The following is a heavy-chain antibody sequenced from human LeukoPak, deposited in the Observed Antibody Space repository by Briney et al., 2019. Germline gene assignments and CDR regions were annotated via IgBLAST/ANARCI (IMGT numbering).Heavy chain of an antibody. Sequence: ASVKVSCKASGFTFSNYYLHWVRQAPGQGLEWLGWINLNSGATNYAQKLQGRVTMTRDTSISTAYMELSSLRSDDTAVFYCARDMLSIPTGSEHHYNDVDVWGQGTTVTVSS. CDR2: INLNSGAT. CDR3: ARDMLSIPTGSEHHYNDVDV. D-gene: IGHD3-16*01. J-gene: IGHJ6*03. CDR1: GFTFSNYY. V-gene: IGHV1-2*02.